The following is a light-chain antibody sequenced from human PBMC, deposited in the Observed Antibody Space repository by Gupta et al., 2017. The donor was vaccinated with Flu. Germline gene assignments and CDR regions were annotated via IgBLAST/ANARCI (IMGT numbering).Light chain of an antibody. J-gene: IGKJ4*01. V-gene: IGKV3-11*01. CDR2: DAS. Sequence: ELVLTQSPATLSLSPGERATLSCRASQSVSSYLAWYQQKPGQAPRLLIYDASNRATGIPARVSGSGSGTDFTLTISGLEPEDFAVYYCQQRSNWPATFGGGTKVEIK. CDR1: QSVSSY. CDR3: QQRSNWPAT.